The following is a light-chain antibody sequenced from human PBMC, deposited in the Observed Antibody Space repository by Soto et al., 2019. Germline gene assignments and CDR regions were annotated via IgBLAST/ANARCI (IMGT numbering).Light chain of an antibody. CDR2: DVS. J-gene: IGLJ3*02. CDR1: SSDIGDYNY. V-gene: IGLV2-14*01. CDR3: SSSTTTTSLVV. Sequence: QSALTQPASVSGSPGQSITISCTGTSSDIGDYNYVSWYQQYPGKVPKLVIYDVSHRPSGVSNRFSGSKSGNTASLTISGLQAEDEADYYCSSSTTTTSLVVFGGGTKFTVL.